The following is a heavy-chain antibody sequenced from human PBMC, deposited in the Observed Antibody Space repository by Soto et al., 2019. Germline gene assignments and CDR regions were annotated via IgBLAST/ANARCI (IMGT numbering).Heavy chain of an antibody. J-gene: IGHJ3*02. CDR2: ISGSGGST. CDR1: GFTFSSYA. CDR3: AKERVAYSSGQERDAFDI. Sequence: GGSLRLSCAASGFTFSSYAMSWVRQAPGKGLEWVSAISGSGGSTYYADSVKGRFTISRDNSKNTLYLQMNSLRAEDTAVYYCAKERVAYSSGQERDAFDIWGQGTMVTVSS. D-gene: IGHD6-19*01. V-gene: IGHV3-23*01.